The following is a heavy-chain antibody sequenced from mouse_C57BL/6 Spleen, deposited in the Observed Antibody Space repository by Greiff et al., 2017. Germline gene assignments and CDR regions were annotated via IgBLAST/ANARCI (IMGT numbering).Heavy chain of an antibody. CDR1: GFTFSDYG. Sequence: EVKLMESGGGLVKPGGSLKLSCAASGFTFSDYGMHWVRQAPEKGLEWVAYISSGSSTIYYADTVKGRFTISRDNAKNTLFLQMTSLRSEDTAMYYCAREVITTVVATRENAMDYWGQGTSVTVSS. CDR3: AREVITTVVATRENAMDY. V-gene: IGHV5-17*01. CDR2: ISSGSSTI. D-gene: IGHD1-1*01. J-gene: IGHJ4*01.